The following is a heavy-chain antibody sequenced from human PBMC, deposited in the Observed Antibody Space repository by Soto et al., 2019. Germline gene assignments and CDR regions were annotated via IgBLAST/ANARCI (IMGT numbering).Heavy chain of an antibody. CDR1: GGSISSSSYY. CDR2: IYYSGST. D-gene: IGHD3-3*01. CDR3: ASLRSRNDFWSGYYYYYYYGMDV. Sequence: SETLSLTCTVSGGSISSSSYYWGWIRQPPGKGLEWIGSIYYSGSTYYNPSLKSRVTISVDTSKNQFSLKLSSVTAADTAVYYCASLRSRNDFWSGYYYYYYYGMDVWGQGPRSPSP. J-gene: IGHJ6*02. V-gene: IGHV4-39*01.